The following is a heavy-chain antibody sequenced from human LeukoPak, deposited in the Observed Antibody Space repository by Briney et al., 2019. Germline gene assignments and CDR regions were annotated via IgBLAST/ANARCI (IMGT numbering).Heavy chain of an antibody. D-gene: IGHD4-17*01. V-gene: IGHV1-69*04. CDR1: GGTFSSYT. CDR3: ARDVSPTVTTLLDP. CDR2: IIPILGIA. J-gene: IGHJ5*02. Sequence: SVKVSCKASGGTFSSYTISWVRQAPGQGLEWMGRIIPILGIADYAQKFQGRVTITADKSTSTAYMELSSLRSEDTAVYYCARDVSPTVTTLLDPWGQGTLVTVSS.